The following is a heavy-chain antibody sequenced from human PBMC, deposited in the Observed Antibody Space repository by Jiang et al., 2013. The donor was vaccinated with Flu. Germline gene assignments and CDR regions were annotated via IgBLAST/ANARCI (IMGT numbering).Heavy chain of an antibody. D-gene: IGHD6-19*01. J-gene: IGHJ5*02. CDR2: IYPGDSDT. Sequence: IGWVRQMPERPGVDGIIYPGDSDTRYSPSFQGQVTISADKSISTAYLQWSSLKASDTAMYYCAVGAVAGTWNWFDPWGQGTLVTVSS. V-gene: IGHV5-51*01. CDR3: AVGAVAGTWNWFDP.